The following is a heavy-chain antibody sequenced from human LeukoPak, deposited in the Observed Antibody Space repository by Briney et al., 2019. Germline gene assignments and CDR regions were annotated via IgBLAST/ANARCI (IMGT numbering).Heavy chain of an antibody. D-gene: IGHD7-27*01. J-gene: IGHJ3*02. Sequence: GGSLRLSCAASGFTFSGSAMHWVRQASGKGLEWVGRIRSKANSYATAYAASVKGRFTISRDDSKNTAYLQMNSLKTEDTAVYYCRTTGSDDAFDIWGQGTMVTVSS. CDR3: RTTGSDDAFDI. CDR1: GFTFSGSA. V-gene: IGHV3-73*01. CDR2: IRSKANSYAT.